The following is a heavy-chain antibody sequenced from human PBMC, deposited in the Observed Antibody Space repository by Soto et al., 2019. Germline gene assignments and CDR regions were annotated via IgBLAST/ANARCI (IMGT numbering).Heavy chain of an antibody. CDR1: GYTFTSYD. V-gene: IGHV1-8*01. J-gene: IGHJ3*02. CDR3: ASRGYCSGGSCSLDAFDI. CDR2: MNPNSGNT. Sequence: QVQLVQSGAEVKKPEASVKVSCKASGYTFTSYDINWVRQATGQGLEWMGWMNPNSGNTGYAQKFQGRVTMTRNTSISTAYMELSSLRSEDTAVYYCASRGYCSGGSCSLDAFDIWGQGTMVTVSS. D-gene: IGHD2-15*01.